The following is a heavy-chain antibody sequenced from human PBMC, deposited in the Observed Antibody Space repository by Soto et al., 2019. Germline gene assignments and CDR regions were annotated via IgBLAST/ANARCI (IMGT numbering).Heavy chain of an antibody. CDR2: LNPSGGST. J-gene: IGHJ6*04. Sequence: ASVKVSCKASGYTFTSYYMHWVRQAPGQGLEWMGILNPSGGSTSYAQKFPGRVTMTRDTATSTVCMELSSLRSEDTAVYYCARRLIGYTWNCLCLGCYYYYGMEVWGEGTTVTVSS. V-gene: IGHV1-46*01. D-gene: IGHD1-7*01. CDR3: ARRLIGYTWNCLCLGCYYYYGMEV. CDR1: GYTFTSYY.